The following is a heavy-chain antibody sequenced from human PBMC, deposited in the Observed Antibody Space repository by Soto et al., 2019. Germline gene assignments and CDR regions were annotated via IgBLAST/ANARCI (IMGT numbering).Heavy chain of an antibody. CDR1: GDSISNGGFY. CDR3: ARGGIAGHWFDP. V-gene: IGHV4-31*03. CDR2: IFHSGST. Sequence: QVQLQESGPGLVKPSQTLSLTCTVSGDSISNGGFYYSWIRQHPGQGLEWVGYIFHSGSTLSNPSLRSRVTLSADTSKNQLFLKLTSVTAADTAVYYCARGGIAGHWFDPWSQGTLVTVSA. D-gene: IGHD2-15*01. J-gene: IGHJ5*02.